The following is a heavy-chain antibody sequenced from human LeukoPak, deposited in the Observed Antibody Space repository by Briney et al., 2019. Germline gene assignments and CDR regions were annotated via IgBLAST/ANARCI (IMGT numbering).Heavy chain of an antibody. J-gene: IGHJ6*03. D-gene: IGHD2-2*01. Sequence: PSETLSLTCTVSGDSISSGSYYWSWIRQPAGKGLEWIGRIYTSGSINYNPSLKSRATISVDTSKNQFSLNLSSVTAADTAVYYCARGYQWGFTLNYYYYYMDVWGKGTTVTISS. CDR3: ARGYQWGFTLNYYYYYMDV. CDR1: GDSISSGSYY. V-gene: IGHV4-61*02. CDR2: IYTSGSI.